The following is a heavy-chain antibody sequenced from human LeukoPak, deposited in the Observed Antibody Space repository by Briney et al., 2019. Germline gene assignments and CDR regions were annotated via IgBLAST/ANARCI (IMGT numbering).Heavy chain of an antibody. CDR3: ARSRRSRATTSFDY. V-gene: IGHV1-69*13. J-gene: IGHJ4*02. D-gene: IGHD1-26*01. CDR1: GGTFSSYG. CDR2: IIPIFGTA. Sequence: SVTVSCTASGGTFSSYGFSWVRQAPGQGLEWMGGIIPIFGTANYAQKFQGRVTITADESTSTAYMELSSLRSEDTAVYYCARSRRSRATTSFDYWGQGTLVTVSS.